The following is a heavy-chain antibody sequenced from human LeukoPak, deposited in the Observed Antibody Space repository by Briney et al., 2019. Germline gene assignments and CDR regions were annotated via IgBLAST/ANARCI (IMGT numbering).Heavy chain of an antibody. CDR1: GYTFTSYG. V-gene: IGHV1-18*01. CDR3: ARDPDYYDSGVSYFDY. J-gene: IGHJ4*02. Sequence: ASVKVSCKDSGYTFTSYGISWVRQTPGQGVERMGRISAYNGNTNYAQKLQGRVTMTTDTSTSTAYMELRSLRSDDTAVYYCARDPDYYDSGVSYFDYWGQGTLVTVSS. D-gene: IGHD3-22*01. CDR2: ISAYNGNT.